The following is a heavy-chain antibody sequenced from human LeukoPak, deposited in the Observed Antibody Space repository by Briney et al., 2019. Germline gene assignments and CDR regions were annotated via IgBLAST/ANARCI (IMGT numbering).Heavy chain of an antibody. Sequence: ASVKVSCKASGGTFSSYAISWVRQAPGQGLEWMGGIIPIFGTANYAQKFQGRVTITADESTSTAYMELSSLRSEDTAVYYCARGSDMVVAATGYYYYGMDVWGQGTTVTASS. D-gene: IGHD2-15*01. CDR1: GGTFSSYA. J-gene: IGHJ6*02. CDR2: IIPIFGTA. CDR3: ARGSDMVVAATGYYYYGMDV. V-gene: IGHV1-69*13.